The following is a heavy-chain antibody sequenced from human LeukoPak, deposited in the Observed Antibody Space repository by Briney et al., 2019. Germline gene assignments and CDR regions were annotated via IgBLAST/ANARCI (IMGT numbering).Heavy chain of an antibody. D-gene: IGHD3-9*01. V-gene: IGHV3-33*01. Sequence: GRSLRLSCAASGFTFSSYGMHWVRQAPGKGLEWVAVIWYDGSNKYYADSVKGRFTISRDNSKNTLYLQMNSLRAEDTAVYYCARGQERYFDWLLYRPFYSYYYYGMDVWGQGTTVTVSS. J-gene: IGHJ6*02. CDR3: ARGQERYFDWLLYRPFYSYYYYGMDV. CDR1: GFTFSSYG. CDR2: IWYDGSNK.